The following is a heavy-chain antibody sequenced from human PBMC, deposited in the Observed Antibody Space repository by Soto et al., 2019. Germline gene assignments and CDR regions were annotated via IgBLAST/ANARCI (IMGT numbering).Heavy chain of an antibody. CDR3: ASSCPLGGHY. V-gene: IGHV1-69*02. D-gene: IGHD2-2*01. Sequence: QVQLVQSGAEVKKPGSSVKVSCKASGGTFSSYTISWVRQAPGQGLEWMGRIITILGIANYAQRCQGRVTITADKATRTAGMRLSSLRSDDTAVYYCASSCPLGGHYWGQGTLVTVSS. CDR2: IITILGIA. J-gene: IGHJ4*02. CDR1: GGTFSSYT.